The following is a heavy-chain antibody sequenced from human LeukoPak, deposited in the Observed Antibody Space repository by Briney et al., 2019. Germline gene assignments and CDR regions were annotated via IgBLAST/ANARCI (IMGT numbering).Heavy chain of an antibody. CDR3: ARDSEMATIMGNDAFDI. J-gene: IGHJ3*02. CDR2: INHSGST. CDR1: GGSFSGYY. V-gene: IGHV4-34*01. Sequence: SETLSLTCAVYGGSFSGYYWSWIRQPPGKGLEWIGEINHSGSTNYNPSLKSRVTISVDTSKNQFSLKLSSVTAADTAVYYCARDSEMATIMGNDAFDIWGQGTMVTASS. D-gene: IGHD5-24*01.